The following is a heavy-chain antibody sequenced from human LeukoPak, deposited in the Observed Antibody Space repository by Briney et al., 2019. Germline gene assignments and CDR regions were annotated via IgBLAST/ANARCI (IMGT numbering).Heavy chain of an antibody. CDR3: AKDFYDTAGYDPMHPPFFDS. CDR1: GFTFNNFA. CDR2: VSGSGATA. Sequence: PGGSLRLSCVVSGFTFNNFAMTWVRQTPGKGLQWVSTVSGSGATAHHADSVNGRFTISRDNSKNTIYLQMNSLRVEDTALYYCAKDFYDTAGYDPMHPPFFDSWGQGTLVTVSS. V-gene: IGHV3-23*01. D-gene: IGHD2/OR15-2a*01. J-gene: IGHJ4*02.